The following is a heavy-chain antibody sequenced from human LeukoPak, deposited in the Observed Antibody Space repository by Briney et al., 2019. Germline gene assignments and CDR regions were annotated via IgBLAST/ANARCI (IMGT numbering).Heavy chain of an antibody. V-gene: IGHV1-18*01. Sequence: GASVKVSCKASGYTFTSYGISWVRQAPGQGLEWMGWISAYNGNTNYAQKFQGRVTITADESTSTAYMELSGLRSEDTAVYYCARAATNPGATIFDYWGQGTLVTVSS. J-gene: IGHJ4*02. CDR1: GYTFTSYG. D-gene: IGHD5-12*01. CDR3: ARAATNPGATIFDY. CDR2: ISAYNGNT.